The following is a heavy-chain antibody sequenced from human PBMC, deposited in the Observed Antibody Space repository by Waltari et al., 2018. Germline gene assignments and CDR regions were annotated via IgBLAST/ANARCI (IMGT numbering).Heavy chain of an antibody. D-gene: IGHD4-4*01. CDR3: ARGTTVTRFDY. Sequence: QVQLQESGPGLVKPSETLSLTCTVSGGSVSSGSYYWSWIRQPPGKGLEWIGYIYYSGSTNYNPSLKSRVTISVDTSKNQFSLKLSSVTAADTAVYYCARGTTVTRFDYWGQGTLVTVSS. V-gene: IGHV4-61*01. CDR2: IYYSGST. J-gene: IGHJ4*02. CDR1: GGSVSSGSYY.